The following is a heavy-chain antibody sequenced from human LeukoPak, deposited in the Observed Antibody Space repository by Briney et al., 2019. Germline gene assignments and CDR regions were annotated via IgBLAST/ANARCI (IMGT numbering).Heavy chain of an antibody. Sequence: ASVKVSCKASGYTFTGYYMHWVRQAPGQGLEWMGWINPNSGGTNYAQKFQGRVTMTRDTSMSTAYMQLNSLGSEDTAIYYCARGLGDYNTDYFPVSGYWGQGTPVTVSS. J-gene: IGHJ4*02. V-gene: IGHV1-2*02. CDR2: INPNSGGT. CDR3: ARGLGDYNTDYFPVSGY. D-gene: IGHD2/OR15-2a*01. CDR1: GYTFTGYY.